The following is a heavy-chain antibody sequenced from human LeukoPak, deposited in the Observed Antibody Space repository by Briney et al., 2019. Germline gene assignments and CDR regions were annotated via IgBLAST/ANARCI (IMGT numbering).Heavy chain of an antibody. Sequence: GGSLRLSCAGSGYSFTSYWIGWVRQMPGKGLEWMGIIYPGDSDTRYSPSFQGQVTISADKSISTAYLQWSSLKASDTAMYYCARRIAVAAAGYFDYWGQGTLVTVSS. J-gene: IGHJ4*02. CDR3: ARRIAVAAAGYFDY. D-gene: IGHD6-19*01. CDR1: GYSFTSYW. V-gene: IGHV5-51*01. CDR2: IYPGDSDT.